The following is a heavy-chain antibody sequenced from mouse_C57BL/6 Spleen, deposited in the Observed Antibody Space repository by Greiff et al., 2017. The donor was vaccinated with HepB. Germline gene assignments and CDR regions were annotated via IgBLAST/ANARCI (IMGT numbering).Heavy chain of an antibody. Sequence: QVQLKQPGAELVKPGASVKLSCKASGYTFTSYWMHWVKQRPGQGLEWIGMIHPNSGSTNYNEKFKSKATLTVDKSSSTAYMQLSSLTSEDSAVYYCARYGNYRDFDYWGQGTTLTVSS. CDR2: IHPNSGST. CDR3: ARYGNYRDFDY. CDR1: GYTFTSYW. D-gene: IGHD2-10*02. J-gene: IGHJ2*01. V-gene: IGHV1-64*01.